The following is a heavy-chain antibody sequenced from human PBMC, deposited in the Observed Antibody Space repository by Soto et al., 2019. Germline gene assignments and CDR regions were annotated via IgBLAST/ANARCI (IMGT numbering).Heavy chain of an antibody. Sequence: QVQLVQSGAEVKKPGSSVKVSCEASGGNLIGYRIGWLRRAPGQGLEWMGGGIPIAHTANYAQKFQGRVTFSADKSATTAYMELNSLRSDDTAVYYCAGEYCSGGSCYSGWHVNAFDIWGQGTTVIVSS. J-gene: IGHJ3*02. CDR2: GIPIAHTA. V-gene: IGHV1-69*08. D-gene: IGHD2-15*01. CDR1: GGNLIGYR. CDR3: AGEYCSGGSCYSGWHVNAFDI.